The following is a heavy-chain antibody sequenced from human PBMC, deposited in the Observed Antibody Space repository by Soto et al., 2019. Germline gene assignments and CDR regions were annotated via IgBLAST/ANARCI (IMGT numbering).Heavy chain of an antibody. D-gene: IGHD3-10*01. Sequence: TSETLSLTCAVSGGSISSSNWWSWVRQPPGKGLEWIGEIYHSGSTSYNPSLKSRVTISVDTSKNQFSLKLSSVTAADTAVYYCAAYYYGSGSYFSTDYYYGMDVWGQGTTVS. J-gene: IGHJ6*02. CDR2: IYHSGST. CDR3: AAYYYGSGSYFSTDYYYGMDV. V-gene: IGHV4-4*02. CDR1: GGSISSSNW.